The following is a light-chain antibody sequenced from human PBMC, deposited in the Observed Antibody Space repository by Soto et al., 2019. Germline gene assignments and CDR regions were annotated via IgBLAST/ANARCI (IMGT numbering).Light chain of an antibody. J-gene: IGLJ1*01. Sequence: QSALTQPRSVSGSPGQSVTISCTGTSSDVGGYNYVSWYRQHPGKAPKLMIYDVSKRPSGVPDRFSGSKSGNTASLTISGRKAEDEADYYCCSYAGSYTWVFVTGTKLTVL. CDR3: CSYAGSYTWV. V-gene: IGLV2-11*01. CDR1: SSDVGGYNY. CDR2: DVS.